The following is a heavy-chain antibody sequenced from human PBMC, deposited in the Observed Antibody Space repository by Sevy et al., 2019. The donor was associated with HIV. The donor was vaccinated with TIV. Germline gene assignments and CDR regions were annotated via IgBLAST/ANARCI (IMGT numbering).Heavy chain of an antibody. CDR1: GDAISGYY. J-gene: IGHJ6*02. V-gene: IGHV4-59*01. D-gene: IGHD1-26*01. CDR3: ARPYSNYYYAMDV. Sequence: SETLSLTCTVSGDAISGYYWSWIRQPPGKGLEWIGYIYYSGRTNYNPSLKSRVTISEDTSKNQFSLKLTSVTAADTAVYYCARPYSNYYYAMDVWGQGTTVTVSS. CDR2: IYYSGRT.